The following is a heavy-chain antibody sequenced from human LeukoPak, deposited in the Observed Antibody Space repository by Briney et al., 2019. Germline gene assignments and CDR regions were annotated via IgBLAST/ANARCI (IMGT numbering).Heavy chain of an antibody. Sequence: SETLSLTCAVSGYSISSGYYWGWIRQPPGKGLEWIGSIYRSGSTYYNPSLKSRVTISVDTSKNQFSLKLSSVTAADTAVYYCARISVVVDWLLIGGHPDYWGQGTLVTVSS. CDR2: IYRSGST. V-gene: IGHV4-38-2*01. CDR3: ARISVVVDWLLIGGHPDY. D-gene: IGHD3-22*01. J-gene: IGHJ4*02. CDR1: GYSISSGYY.